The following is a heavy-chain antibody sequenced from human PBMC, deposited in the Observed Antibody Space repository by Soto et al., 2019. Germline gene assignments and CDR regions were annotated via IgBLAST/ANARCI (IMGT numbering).Heavy chain of an antibody. D-gene: IGHD1-1*01. CDR1: GYTFTSYG. J-gene: IGHJ4*02. V-gene: IGHV1-18*01. CDR3: ARGRYGDY. Sequence: QVHLVQSGAEVKKPGASVKVSCKASGYTFTSYGITWVRQAPGQGLEWMGWISAHNGNTDYAQKLQGRDIVTRDTSTSTAYMELRRLISDDTAVYYCARGRYGDYWGQGALVTVSS. CDR2: ISAHNGNT.